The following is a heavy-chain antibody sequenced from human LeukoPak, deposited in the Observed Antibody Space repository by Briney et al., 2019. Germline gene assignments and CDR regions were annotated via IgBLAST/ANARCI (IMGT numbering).Heavy chain of an antibody. CDR2: ISGSGGTT. Sequence: GGSLRLSCAASGFTFSTYAMNWVRQAPGKGLEWVSGISGSGGTTYYADSVKGRFTIPRDNSKNTLYLQMNYLRAEDTALYYCAKNIAAPTTPLDYWGQGTLVTVSS. CDR1: GFTFSTYA. CDR3: AKNIAAPTTPLDY. J-gene: IGHJ4*02. D-gene: IGHD6-13*01. V-gene: IGHV3-23*01.